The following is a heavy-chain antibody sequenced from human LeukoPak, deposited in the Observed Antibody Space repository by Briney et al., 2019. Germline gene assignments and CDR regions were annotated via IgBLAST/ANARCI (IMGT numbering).Heavy chain of an antibody. CDR2: ISSSGSTI. V-gene: IGHV3-11*04. CDR1: GFTFSDYY. D-gene: IGHD4-11*01. J-gene: IGHJ4*02. Sequence: GGSLRLSCAASGFTFSDYYMSWIRQAPGKGLEWVSYISSSGSTIYYADSVKGRFTNSRDNAKNSLYLQMNRLRADEDTAVYYCARDNSNLDYWGQGTLVTVSS. CDR3: ARDNSNLDY.